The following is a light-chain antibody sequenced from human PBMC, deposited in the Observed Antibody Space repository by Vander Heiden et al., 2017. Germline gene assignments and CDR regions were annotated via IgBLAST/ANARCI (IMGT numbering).Light chain of an antibody. J-gene: IGKJ1*01. Sequence: DIQMTQSPSSLSASLGEIVTSTCRASQSISSYLNRYQQKPGKAPKLLIYAASSLQSGVPTRVRGSGSGTDFTITSSRQKPEEFATYYCQQSDTTPWTFGQGTEVEMK. CDR2: AAS. CDR3: QQSDTTPWT. V-gene: IGKV1-39*01. CDR1: QSISSY.